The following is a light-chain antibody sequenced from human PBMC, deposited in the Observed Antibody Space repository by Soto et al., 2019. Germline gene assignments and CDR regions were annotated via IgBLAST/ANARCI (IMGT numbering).Light chain of an antibody. J-gene: IGKJ2*01. Sequence: EIVLTQSPATLSLSPGERATLSCRASHSVSSSYLAWYQQKPDPPPSLLIHGASSRATGLADRFCGSGSGTAFTLTISRREPEDFAVYYCQQYGGSHPYTFGQGTKLEIK. V-gene: IGKV3-20*01. CDR3: QQYGGSHPYT. CDR1: HSVSSSY. CDR2: GAS.